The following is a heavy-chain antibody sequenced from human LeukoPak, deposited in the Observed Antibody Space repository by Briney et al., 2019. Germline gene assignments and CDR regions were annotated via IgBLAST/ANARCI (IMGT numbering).Heavy chain of an antibody. CDR1: GFTFSSYA. D-gene: IGHD2-2*02. V-gene: IGHV3-30-3*01. Sequence: GGSLRLSCAASGFTFSSYAMHWVRQAPGKGLEWVAVISYDGSNKYYADSVKGRFTISRDNAKNSLYLQMNSLRAEDTAVYYCARDCSSTSCYRGGFDPWGQGTLVTVSS. J-gene: IGHJ5*02. CDR3: ARDCSSTSCYRGGFDP. CDR2: ISYDGSNK.